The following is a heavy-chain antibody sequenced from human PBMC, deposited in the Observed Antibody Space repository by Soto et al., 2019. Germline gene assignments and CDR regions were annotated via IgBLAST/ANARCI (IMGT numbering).Heavy chain of an antibody. CDR2: INAGSGNT. D-gene: IGHD5-18*01. V-gene: IGHV1-3*01. J-gene: IGHJ5*02. CDR3: ARDQEDTAMDHNWFDP. Sequence: ASVTVSCKATGYTFSAYTMNWVRQAPGQSLEWMGWINAGSGNTKYSQNFQGRVSITRDTSASTVYMELTGLTSEDTAVYYCARDQEDTAMDHNWFDPWGQGTLVTVSS. CDR1: GYTFSAYT.